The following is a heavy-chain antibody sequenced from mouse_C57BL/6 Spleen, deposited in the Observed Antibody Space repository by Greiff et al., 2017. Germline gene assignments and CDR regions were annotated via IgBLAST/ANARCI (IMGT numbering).Heavy chain of an antibody. CDR3: ARILRYYFDY. D-gene: IGHD1-1*01. CDR1: GYTFTSYW. Sequence: QVQLQQPGAELVKPGASVKLSCKASGYTFTSYWMQWVKQRPGQGLEWIGAIAPSDSYTNYNQKFKGKATLTVDTSSSTAYMQLSSLTSEDSAVYYCARILRYYFDYWGQGTTLTVSS. CDR2: IAPSDSYT. J-gene: IGHJ2*01. V-gene: IGHV1-50*01.